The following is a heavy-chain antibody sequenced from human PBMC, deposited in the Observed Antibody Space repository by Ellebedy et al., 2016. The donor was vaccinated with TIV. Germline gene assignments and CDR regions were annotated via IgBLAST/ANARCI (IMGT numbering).Heavy chain of an antibody. Sequence: GESLKISXAASGFTFSSYAMSWFRQVPGRRLEWVSAISGSGGSTHYVDSVRGRFTISRDNSKNTLYLQMTSLRAEDTAVYYCAKAPTAIFAHFYYYYYYMDVWGKGTTVTVSS. CDR3: AKAPTAIFAHFYYYYYYMDV. D-gene: IGHD2-21*02. V-gene: IGHV3-23*01. CDR1: GFTFSSYA. J-gene: IGHJ6*03. CDR2: ISGSGGST.